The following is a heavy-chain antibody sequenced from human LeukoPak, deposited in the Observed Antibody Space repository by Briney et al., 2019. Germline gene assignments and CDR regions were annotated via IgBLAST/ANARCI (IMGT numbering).Heavy chain of an antibody. J-gene: IGHJ4*02. CDR2: ISSSSSYT. CDR1: GFTFSSYS. D-gene: IGHD3-10*01. CDR3: AKVTYGSGTYGAFDS. Sequence: PGGSLRLACAASGFTFSSYSMNWIRQAPGKGLEWVSSISSSSSYTYYADSVKGRFTISRDNSKNTLYLQMNSLRAGDTAVYYCAKVTYGSGTYGAFDSWGQGTLVTVSS. V-gene: IGHV3-21*04.